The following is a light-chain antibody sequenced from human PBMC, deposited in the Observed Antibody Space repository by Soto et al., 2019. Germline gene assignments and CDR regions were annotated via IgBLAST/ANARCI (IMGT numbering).Light chain of an antibody. J-gene: IGLJ2*01. CDR2: DVS. Sequence: QSALTQPASVSGSPGQSITISCTGTSSDAGGYNYVSWYQQHPGKAPKLMIYDVSNRPSGVSNRFSGSKSGNTASLTISGLQAEDEADYYCSSYTSSSTFVVFGGGTKLTV. CDR1: SSDAGGYNY. CDR3: SSYTSSSTFVV. V-gene: IGLV2-14*01.